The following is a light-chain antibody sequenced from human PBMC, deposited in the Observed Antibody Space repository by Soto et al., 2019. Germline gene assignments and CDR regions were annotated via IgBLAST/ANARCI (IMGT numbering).Light chain of an antibody. J-gene: IGKJ1*01. CDR3: HQRKSWPRT. Sequence: EIVMTQSLASLSVSPGERATLSCRASQSVSSRYLAWYQQKPGQAPRLLIYGASNRATGIPARFSGSGSGTDFTLTISSLEPEDFAVYYCHQRKSWPRTFGQGPKVDIK. V-gene: IGKV3-11*01. CDR2: GAS. CDR1: QSVSSRY.